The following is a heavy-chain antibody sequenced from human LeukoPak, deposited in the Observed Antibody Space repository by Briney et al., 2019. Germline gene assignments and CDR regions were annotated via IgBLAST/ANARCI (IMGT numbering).Heavy chain of an antibody. V-gene: IGHV3-33*01. CDR1: GFTFSSYG. J-gene: IGHJ3*02. Sequence: PGRSLRLSCAASGFTFSSYGMPWVRQAPGKGLEWVAVIWYDGSNKYYADSVKGRFTISRDNSKNTLYLQMNSLRAEDTAVYYCARDHPNYYDSSGYPGAFDIWGQGTMVTVSS. CDR3: ARDHPNYYDSSGYPGAFDI. CDR2: IWYDGSNK. D-gene: IGHD3-22*01.